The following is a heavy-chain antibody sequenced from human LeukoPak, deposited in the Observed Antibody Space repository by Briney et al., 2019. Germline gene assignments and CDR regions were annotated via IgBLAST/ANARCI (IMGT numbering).Heavy chain of an antibody. CDR3: AKDIQYQLLHGGFDY. J-gene: IGHJ4*02. Sequence: PGRSLRLPCAASGFTFDDYAMHWVRQAPGKGLEWVSGISWNSGSIVYADSVKGRFTISRDNAKNSLYLQMNSLRAEDTALYYCAKDIQYQLLHGGFDYWGQGTLVTVSS. CDR1: GFTFDDYA. D-gene: IGHD2-2*01. CDR2: ISWNSGSI. V-gene: IGHV3-9*01.